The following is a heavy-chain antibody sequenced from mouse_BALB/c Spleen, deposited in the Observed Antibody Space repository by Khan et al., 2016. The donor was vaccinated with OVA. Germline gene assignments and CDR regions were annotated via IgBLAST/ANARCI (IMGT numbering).Heavy chain of an antibody. CDR1: GYIFTSYW. J-gene: IGHJ2*01. CDR2: IYPGTDNS. D-gene: IGHD3-2*02. V-gene: IGHV1-76*01. CDR3: AREEALYHFDH. Sequence: QVQLKESGAELVRPGASVKLSCKTSGYIFTSYWIHWVKQRSGQGLEWIARIYPGTDNSYYNEKFKDKATLTAANSSSTAYMQPSSLKSEESDVDFCAREEALYHFDHWGQGTTLTVSS.